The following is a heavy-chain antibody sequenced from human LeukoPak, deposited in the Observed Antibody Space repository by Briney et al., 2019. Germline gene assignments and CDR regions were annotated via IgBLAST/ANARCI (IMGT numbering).Heavy chain of an antibody. D-gene: IGHD3-3*01. CDR2: IYTSGST. V-gene: IGHV4-61*02. CDR1: GGSISSGSYY. CDR3: ARDEFGYDFWSGYPPYYYMDV. Sequence: SEALSLTCTVSGGSISSGSYYWSWIRQPAGKGLEWIGRIYTSGSTNYNPSLKSRVTISVDTSKNQFSLELSSVTAADTAVYYCARDEFGYDFWSGYPPYYYMDVWGKGTTVTVSS. J-gene: IGHJ6*03.